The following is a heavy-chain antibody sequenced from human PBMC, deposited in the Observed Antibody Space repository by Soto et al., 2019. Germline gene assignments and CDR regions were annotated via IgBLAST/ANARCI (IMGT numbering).Heavy chain of an antibody. CDR3: ARYYFWGSYRRSTFFDY. V-gene: IGHV3-7*01. CDR1: GFTFSSYW. D-gene: IGHD3-16*02. Sequence: HPGGSLRLSCEVSGFTFSSYWMSWVRQAPGKGLEWVANIKEDESEKYYVDSVKGRFTISRDNAKNSLYLQMNSLRAEDTAVYYCARYYFWGSYRRSTFFDYWGQGTLVTVSS. J-gene: IGHJ4*02. CDR2: IKEDESEK.